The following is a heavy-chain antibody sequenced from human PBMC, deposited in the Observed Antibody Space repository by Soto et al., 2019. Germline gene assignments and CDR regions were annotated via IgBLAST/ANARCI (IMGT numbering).Heavy chain of an antibody. CDR3: ARARAPYSSGWYGKGQWEAFDI. V-gene: IGHV3-7*01. CDR1: GFTFSSYW. CDR2: IKQDGSEK. D-gene: IGHD6-19*01. J-gene: IGHJ3*02. Sequence: GGSLRLSCAASGFTFSSYWMSWVRQAPGKGLEWVANIKQDGSEKYYVDSVKGRFTISRDNAKRSLYLHMDSLRVEETAVYYCARARAPYSSGWYGKGQWEAFDIWGQGTQVTVSS.